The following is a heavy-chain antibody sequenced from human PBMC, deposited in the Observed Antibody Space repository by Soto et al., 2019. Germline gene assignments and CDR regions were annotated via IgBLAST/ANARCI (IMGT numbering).Heavy chain of an antibody. CDR1: GASINSSLNY. CDR3: ARHAPPGVAAPFSY. V-gene: IGHV4-39*01. D-gene: IGHD6-25*01. CDR2: TYYRGST. Sequence: PSETLSLTCTVSGASINSSLNYWGWIRQPPGKGLEWIGSTYYRGSTYHNPSLQSRVTISVDTSKNTFSLKLNSLTAADTAMYYCARHAPPGVAAPFSYWGQGTPVTVSS. J-gene: IGHJ4*02.